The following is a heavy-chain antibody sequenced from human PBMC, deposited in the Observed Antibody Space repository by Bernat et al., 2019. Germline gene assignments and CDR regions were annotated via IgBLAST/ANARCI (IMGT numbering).Heavy chain of an antibody. J-gene: IGHJ5*02. D-gene: IGHD6-13*01. Sequence: QVQLVQSGAEVKKPGASVKVSCKVSGYTLTELSMHWVRQAPGKGLEWMGGFDPEDGETIYAQKLQGRVTMTTDTSTSTAYMELRSLRSDDTAVYYCARGGSYRSSWYGGWFDPWGQGTLVTVSS. CDR1: GYTLTELS. CDR3: ARGGSYRSSWYGGWFDP. V-gene: IGHV1-24*01. CDR2: FDPEDGET.